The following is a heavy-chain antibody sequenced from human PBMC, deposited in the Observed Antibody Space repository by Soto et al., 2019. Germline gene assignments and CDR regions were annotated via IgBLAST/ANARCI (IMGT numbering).Heavy chain of an antibody. J-gene: IGHJ4*02. CDR3: ARYYYDSSGYYLHRYYFDY. V-gene: IGHV3-21*01. CDR1: GFTFSGYS. Sequence: PGGSLRLSCAASGFTFSGYSMNWVRQSPGKGLEWVSSISSSSSYIYYADSVKGRFTISRDNAKNSLYLQMNSLRAEDTAVYYCARYYYDSSGYYLHRYYFDYWGQGTLVTVSS. D-gene: IGHD3-22*01. CDR2: ISSSSSYI.